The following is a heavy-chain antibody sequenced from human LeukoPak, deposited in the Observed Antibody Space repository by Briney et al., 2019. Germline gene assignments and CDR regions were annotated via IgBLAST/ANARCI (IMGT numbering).Heavy chain of an antibody. V-gene: IGHV3-23*01. CDR1: GFTFSHYA. Sequence: GGSLRLSCAGSGFTFSHYAISWVRQPPGKGLEWVSGISGSGVSTYYPDSVKDRVTVSRDNSKNTVYLQLTSLRAEDTALYYCAKDLSRTDIRSFGVWGQGTMVTVSS. CDR2: ISGSGVST. J-gene: IGHJ3*01. D-gene: IGHD1-14*01. CDR3: AKDLSRTDIRSFGV.